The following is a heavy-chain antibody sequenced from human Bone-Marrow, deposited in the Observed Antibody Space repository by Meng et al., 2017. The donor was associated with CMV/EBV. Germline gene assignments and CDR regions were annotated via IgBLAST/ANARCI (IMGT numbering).Heavy chain of an antibody. CDR1: GFTFSTYA. CDR2: ISYDETDK. J-gene: IGHJ6*02. CDR3: AKDQFGRIRYYYYYGMDV. D-gene: IGHD1-26*01. V-gene: IGHV3-30-3*01. Sequence: GGSLRLSCVASGFTFSTYAMHWVRQAPGKGLEWVAVISYDETDKYYADSLKGRFTISRDNSKNTLYLQMNSLRAEDTAVYYCAKDQFGRIRYYYYYGMDVWGQGTTVTVSS.